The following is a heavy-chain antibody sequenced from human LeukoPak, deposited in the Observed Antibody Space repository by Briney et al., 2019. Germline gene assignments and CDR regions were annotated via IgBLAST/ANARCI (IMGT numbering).Heavy chain of an antibody. CDR2: ISRGGSTI. D-gene: IGHD2-21*01. J-gene: IGHJ4*02. CDR3: TRSPAVDCGGDC. V-gene: IGHV3-48*03. CDR1: GFSFSNNE. Sequence: PGGSLRLSCEASGFSFSNNEMNWVRQAPGRGLEWVSYISRGGSTIYYADSVKGRFTLSRDNAQNSLYLQMNSLKTEDTAVYYCTRSPAVDCGGDCWGQGTLVIVSS.